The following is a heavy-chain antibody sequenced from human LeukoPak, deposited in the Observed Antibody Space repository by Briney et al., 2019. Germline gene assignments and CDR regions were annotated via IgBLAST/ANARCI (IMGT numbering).Heavy chain of an antibody. Sequence: PSETLSLTCTVSSGSINSYYWGWVRQPPGKGLEWIGRIYTTGATQYNPSLNSRVTMSVDTSTNQFSLNMKSMTAAGPGVYYCGRQGYTASHYFFDYWSQGSLVAVS. CDR3: GRQGYTASHYFFDY. CDR2: IYTTGAT. CDR1: SGSINSYY. D-gene: IGHD2-2*02. J-gene: IGHJ4*02. V-gene: IGHV4-4*07.